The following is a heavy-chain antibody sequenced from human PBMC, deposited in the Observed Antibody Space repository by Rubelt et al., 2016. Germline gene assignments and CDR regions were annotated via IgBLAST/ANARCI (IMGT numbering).Heavy chain of an antibody. V-gene: IGHV1-46*01. D-gene: IGHD1-26*01. CDR1: GYTFTSYY. J-gene: IGHJ4*02. Sequence: QVQLVQSGAEVKKPGASVKVSCKASGYTFTSYYMHWVRQAPGQGLAWVGVIKPSAGSTTYAQKFQGRLTMTRDTSTSTVYMELSSLRSDDTALYYCAREVGATDLWGQGTLVTVSS. CDR3: AREVGATDL. CDR2: IKPSAGST.